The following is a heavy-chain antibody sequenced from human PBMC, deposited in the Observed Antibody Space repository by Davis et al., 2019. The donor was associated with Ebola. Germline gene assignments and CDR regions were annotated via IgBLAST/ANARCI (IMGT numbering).Heavy chain of an antibody. CDR2: ISWNSGSI. CDR3: AKVSGRFLEWGDDAFDI. V-gene: IGHV3-9*01. Sequence: PGGSLRLSCAASGFTFDDYAMHWVRQAPGKGLEWVSGISWNSGSIGYADSVKGRFTISRDNAKNSLYLQMNSLRAEDTALYYCAKVSGRFLEWGDDAFDIWGQGTMVTVSS. J-gene: IGHJ3*02. D-gene: IGHD3-3*01. CDR1: GFTFDDYA.